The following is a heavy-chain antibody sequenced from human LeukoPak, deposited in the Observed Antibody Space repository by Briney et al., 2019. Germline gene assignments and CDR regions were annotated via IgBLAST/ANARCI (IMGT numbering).Heavy chain of an antibody. CDR1: GGSISSGGYS. J-gene: IGHJ3*02. Sequence: SETLSLTCAVSGGSISSGGYSWSWIRQPPGKGLEWIGYIYHSGSTYYNPSLKSRVTISVDRSKNQFSLKLSSVTAADTAVYYCARSHRGAPNYHDSSARGSLYAFDIWGQGTMVTVSS. D-gene: IGHD3-22*01. CDR3: ARSHRGAPNYHDSSARGSLYAFDI. V-gene: IGHV4-30-2*01. CDR2: IYHSGST.